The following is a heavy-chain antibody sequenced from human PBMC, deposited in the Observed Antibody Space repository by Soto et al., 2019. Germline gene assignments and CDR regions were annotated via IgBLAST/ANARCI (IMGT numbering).Heavy chain of an antibody. Sequence: QLQLQESGPGLGKPSETLSLTCTVSGGSISSSSYYWGWIRQPPGKGLEWIGSIYYSGSTYYNPSLKSRVTISVDTSKNQFSLKLSSVTAADTAVYYCARHLLSSPHFDYWGKGTLVTVSS. V-gene: IGHV4-39*01. CDR3: ARHLLSSPHFDY. CDR1: GGSISSSSYY. J-gene: IGHJ4*02. D-gene: IGHD3-10*01. CDR2: IYYSGST.